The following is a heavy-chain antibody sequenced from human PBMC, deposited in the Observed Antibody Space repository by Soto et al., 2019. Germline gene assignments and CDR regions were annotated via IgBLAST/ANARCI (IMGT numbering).Heavy chain of an antibody. CDR2: VNPSVGDA. CDR1: GYTFSDYY. Sequence: GASVKVSCKASGYTFSDYYMHWVRQAPGHGPEWMGIVNPSVGDANYAQKFQGRVTMTSDTSTSTVYMELSRLRSEDTAVYYCTNGDHKDPHDYWSQGTLVTVSA. J-gene: IGHJ4*02. V-gene: IGHV1-46*01. D-gene: IGHD4-17*01. CDR3: TNGDHKDPHDY.